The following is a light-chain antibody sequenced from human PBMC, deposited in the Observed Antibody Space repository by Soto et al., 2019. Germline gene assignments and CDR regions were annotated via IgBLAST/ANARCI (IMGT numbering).Light chain of an antibody. CDR3: SSSRSSSTPMV. Sequence: QSALTQPASVSGSPGQSITISCTGTSSDVGGYNYVSWYQQHPGKAPKLMIYDVTNRPSGVSNRFSGSKSGNTASLTISGLHAEDDADYYCSSSRSSSTPMVFGGGTKLTVL. CDR1: SSDVGGYNY. CDR2: DVT. J-gene: IGLJ3*02. V-gene: IGLV2-14*01.